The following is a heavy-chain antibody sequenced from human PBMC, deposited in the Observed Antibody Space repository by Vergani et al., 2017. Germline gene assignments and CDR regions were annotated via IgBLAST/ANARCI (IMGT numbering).Heavy chain of an antibody. J-gene: IGHJ5*02. CDR3: ARVKSEWFGELLYNWFDP. Sequence: QVQLVQSGAEVKKPGSSVKVSCKASGGTFSSYAISWVRQAPGQGLEWMVGIIPIFGTANYAQKFQGRVTITADESTSTAYMELSSLRSEDTAVYYCARVKSEWFGELLYNWFDPWGQGTLVTVSS. D-gene: IGHD3-10*01. CDR1: GGTFSSYA. CDR2: IIPIFGTA. V-gene: IGHV1-69*01.